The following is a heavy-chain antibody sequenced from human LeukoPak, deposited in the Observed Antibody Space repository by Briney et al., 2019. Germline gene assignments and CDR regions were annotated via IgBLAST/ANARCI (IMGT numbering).Heavy chain of an antibody. CDR2: INPKTGAT. D-gene: IGHD3-16*01. V-gene: IGHV1-2*02. Sequence: GASVKVSCKASGYTFTDYLLHWLRQAPGQGLEWMGWINPKTGATNYAQSFQGRVTMTRDTSITTGNMELNRLTSDDTAVYYCARAYEYGWFDPWGQGTLVTVSS. CDR1: GYTFTDYL. J-gene: IGHJ5*02. CDR3: ARAYEYGWFDP.